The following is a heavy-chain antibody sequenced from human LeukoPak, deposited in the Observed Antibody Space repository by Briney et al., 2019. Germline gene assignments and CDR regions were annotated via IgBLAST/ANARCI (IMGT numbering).Heavy chain of an antibody. V-gene: IGHV3-30*02. D-gene: IGHD3-22*01. CDR2: IRYDGSNK. J-gene: IGHJ4*02. Sequence: GGSLRLSCAASGFTFSSYGMHWVRQAPGKGLEWVAFIRYDGSNKYYADSVKGRFTISRDNSKNTLYLQMNSLRAEDTALYYCARGRTYYYDSSDNYYFDYWGQGTLVTVSS. CDR1: GFTFSSYG. CDR3: ARGRTYYYDSSDNYYFDY.